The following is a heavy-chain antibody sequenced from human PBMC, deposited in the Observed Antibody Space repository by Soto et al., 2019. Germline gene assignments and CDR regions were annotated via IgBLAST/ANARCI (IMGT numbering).Heavy chain of an antibody. V-gene: IGHV1-2*02. CDR1: GYTYTGYY. Sequence: ASVKVSCKASGYTYTGYYMHWVRPAPGQGLEWMGWINPNSGGTNYAQKFQGRVAMTRHTSVSTAYMELRRLRSDDTAVYYCVSGCFDYHAYYRLDVGSQGTPVTGS. D-gene: IGHD2-15*01. CDR3: VSGCFDYHAYYRLDV. CDR2: INPNSGGT. J-gene: IGHJ6*02.